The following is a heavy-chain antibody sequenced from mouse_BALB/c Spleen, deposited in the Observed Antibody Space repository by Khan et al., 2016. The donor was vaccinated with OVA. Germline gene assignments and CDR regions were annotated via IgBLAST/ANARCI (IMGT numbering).Heavy chain of an antibody. J-gene: IGHJ2*01. CDR2: IYPGSSSS. CDR1: GYNFTSYW. Sequence: QVQLQQPGAELVKPGTSVKLSCKASGYNFTSYWINWVKLRPGQGLEWIGDIYPGSSSSKYNEKFKSKATLTVDTSYSTAYIQLISLASEDSALYYCARRNYYGTVFCDYWGQGTTLTVSS. CDR3: ARRNYYGTVFCDY. D-gene: IGHD1-1*01. V-gene: IGHV1-55*01.